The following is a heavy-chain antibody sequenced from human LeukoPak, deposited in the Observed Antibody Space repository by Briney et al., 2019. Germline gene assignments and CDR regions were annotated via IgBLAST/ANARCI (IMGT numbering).Heavy chain of an antibody. D-gene: IGHD2-15*01. CDR1: GFTFSSYA. Sequence: GGSLRLSCGVSGFTFSSYALSWVRQAPGKGLEWVAAINGDGDNTFCRDSVKGRFTISRDKSKTTLYLQMNSLRAEDTAIYHCARQLGYCSDGSCYFDYWGQGTLVTVSS. J-gene: IGHJ4*02. CDR2: INGDGDNT. CDR3: ARQLGYCSDGSCYFDY. V-gene: IGHV3-23*01.